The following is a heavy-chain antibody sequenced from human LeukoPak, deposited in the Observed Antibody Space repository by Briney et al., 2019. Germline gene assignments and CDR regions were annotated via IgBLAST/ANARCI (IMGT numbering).Heavy chain of an antibody. D-gene: IGHD3-22*01. CDR1: GFTFSSYA. J-gene: IGHJ6*02. CDR3: ARDKTMIVVVTYYYGMDV. CDR2: ISYDGSNK. V-gene: IGHV3-30-3*01. Sequence: GRSLRLSCAASGFTFSSYAMHWVRQAPGKGLEWVAVISYDGSNKYYADSVKGRFTIPRDNSKNTLYLQTNSLRAEDTAVYYCARDKTMIVVVTYYYGMDVWGQGTTVTVSS.